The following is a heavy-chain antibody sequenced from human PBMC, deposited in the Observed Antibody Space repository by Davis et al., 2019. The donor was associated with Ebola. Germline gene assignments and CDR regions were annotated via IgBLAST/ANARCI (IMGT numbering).Heavy chain of an antibody. CDR3: AKNYFPWDIVVVPAAHFDY. J-gene: IGHJ4*02. CDR2: ISGSGGST. Sequence: GGSLRLSCAASGFTFSSYAMSWVRQAPGKGLEWVSAISGSGGSTYYADSVKGRFTISRDNSKNTLYLQMNSLRAEDTAVYYCAKNYFPWDIVVVPAAHFDYWGQGTLVTVSS. CDR1: GFTFSSYA. V-gene: IGHV3-23*01. D-gene: IGHD2-2*01.